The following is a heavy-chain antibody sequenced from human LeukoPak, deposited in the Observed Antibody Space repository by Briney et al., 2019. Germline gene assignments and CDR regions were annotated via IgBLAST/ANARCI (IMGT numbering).Heavy chain of an antibody. D-gene: IGHD2-21*01. CDR3: ARQIGRGLWSFDC. Sequence: SETLSLTCTVPGGSISSGNYYWGWIRQPPGKRLEWIASMFYSGSTYYNPPLKSRVTMSVDTSKNQFSLTLSSVTAADTAVYYCARQIGRGLWSFDCWGQGTLVTVSS. V-gene: IGHV4-39*01. CDR2: MFYSGST. J-gene: IGHJ4*02. CDR1: GGSISSGNYY.